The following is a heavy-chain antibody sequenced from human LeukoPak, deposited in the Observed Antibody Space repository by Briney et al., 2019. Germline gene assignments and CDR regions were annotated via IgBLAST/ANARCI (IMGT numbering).Heavy chain of an antibody. J-gene: IGHJ6*03. D-gene: IGHD6-19*01. Sequence: SGPALVKPTRTLTLTCTFSGFSLSTSGMCVSWIRQPPGKALEWLARIDWDGDKYYSTSLKTRLTISKDTSKNQVVPTMTNMDPVDTATYYCARIPRGSSGWYSQVRYYYYYMDVWGKGTTVTVSS. V-gene: IGHV2-70*11. CDR3: ARIPRGSSGWYSQVRYYYYYMDV. CDR2: IDWDGDK. CDR1: GFSLSTSGMC.